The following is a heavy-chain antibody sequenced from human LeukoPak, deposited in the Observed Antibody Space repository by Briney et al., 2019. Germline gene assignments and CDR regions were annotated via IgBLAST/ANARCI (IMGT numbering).Heavy chain of an antibody. CDR2: ISNSGST. J-gene: IGHJ4*02. D-gene: IGHD2-21*02. Sequence: SETLSLTCSVSNASISSYYWSWIRQSPGKGLEWIGYISNSGSTDYNPSLKSRVTISVDTSKNQCSLKLSSVTAADTAVYYCARHWGSCRGGDCYTFDCWGQGTLVTVSS. CDR3: ARHWGSCRGGDCYTFDC. V-gene: IGHV4-59*08. CDR1: NASISSYY.